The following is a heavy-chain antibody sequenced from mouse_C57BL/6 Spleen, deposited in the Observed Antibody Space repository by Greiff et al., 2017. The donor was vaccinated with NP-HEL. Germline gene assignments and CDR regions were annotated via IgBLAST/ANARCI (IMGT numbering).Heavy chain of an antibody. CDR1: GYSFTDYN. CDR2: INPNYGTT. J-gene: IGHJ1*03. CDR3: ARSSLITTVVYWYFDV. Sequence: VQLQQSGPELVKPGASVKISCKASGYSFTDYNMNWVKQSNGKSLEWIGVINPNYGTTSYNQKFKGKATLTVDQSYSTAYMQLNSLTSEDSAVYYCARSSLITTVVYWYFDVWGTGTTVTVSS. V-gene: IGHV1-39*01. D-gene: IGHD1-1*01.